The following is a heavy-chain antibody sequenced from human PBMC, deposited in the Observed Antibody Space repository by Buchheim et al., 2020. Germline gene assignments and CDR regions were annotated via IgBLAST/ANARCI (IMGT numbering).Heavy chain of an antibody. D-gene: IGHD5-18*01. CDR2: ISSSSSTI. J-gene: IGHJ4*02. Sequence: EVQLVESGGGLVQPGGSLRLSCAASGFTFSSYSMNWVRQAPGKGLEWVSYISSSSSTIYYADSVKGRFTISRDNAKNSLYLQMNSLRAEDTAVYYCARRSGGYSYGFRARLYYFDYWGQGTL. CDR3: ARRSGGYSYGFRARLYYFDY. V-gene: IGHV3-48*01. CDR1: GFTFSSYS.